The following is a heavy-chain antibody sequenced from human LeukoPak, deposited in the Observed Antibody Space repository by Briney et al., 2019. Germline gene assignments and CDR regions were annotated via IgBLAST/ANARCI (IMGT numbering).Heavy chain of an antibody. D-gene: IGHD3-22*01. V-gene: IGHV1-46*01. CDR1: GYTFTSYY. Sequence: ASVKVSCKASGYTFTSYYMHWVRQAHGQGLEWMGIINPSGGSTSYAQKFQGRDTMTRDTSTSTVYMELSSLRSEDTAVYYCARTVYYDSSGYYYGSDAFDIWGQGTMVTVSS. CDR3: ARTVYYDSSGYYYGSDAFDI. J-gene: IGHJ3*02. CDR2: INPSGGST.